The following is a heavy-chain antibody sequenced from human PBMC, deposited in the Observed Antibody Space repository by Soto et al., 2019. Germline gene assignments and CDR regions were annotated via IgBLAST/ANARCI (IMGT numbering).Heavy chain of an antibody. CDR2: ISSSSSYT. D-gene: IGHD6-13*01. Sequence: GGSLRLSCAASGFPFSDYYMSLIRQAPGKGLEWVSYISSSSSYTNYTDSVKGRFTISRANAKNSLYLQMNSLSAEDTAVYYCARLGIAAAGPNFDYWVQGTRVTVSS. CDR3: ARLGIAAAGPNFDY. CDR1: GFPFSDYY. V-gene: IGHV3-11*06. J-gene: IGHJ4*02.